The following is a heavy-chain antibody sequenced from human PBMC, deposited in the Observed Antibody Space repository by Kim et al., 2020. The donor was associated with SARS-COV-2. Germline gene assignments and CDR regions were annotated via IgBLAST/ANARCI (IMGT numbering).Heavy chain of an antibody. CDR1: GYTFTNYA. V-gene: IGHV1-3*01. CDR3: ARDRHYDFWSGYYFDY. D-gene: IGHD3-3*01. CDR2: INAGNGKT. Sequence: ASVKVSCKASGYTFTNYAMHWVRQAPGQRLEWMGWINAGNGKTKYSQKFQGRVTFTRDTSASTAYMELSSLRSEDTAVYYCARDRHYDFWSGYYFDYWGQGTLVTVSS. J-gene: IGHJ4*02.